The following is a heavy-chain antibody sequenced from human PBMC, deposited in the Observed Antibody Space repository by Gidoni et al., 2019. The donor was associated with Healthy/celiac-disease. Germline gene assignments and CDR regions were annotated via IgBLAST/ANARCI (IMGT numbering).Heavy chain of an antibody. D-gene: IGHD2-21*02. J-gene: IGHJ3*02. CDR3: AREPHCGGDCYAGQPDAFDI. CDR1: GFTFSDHY. V-gene: IGHV3-72*01. Sequence: EVQLVESGGGLVQPGGSLRLSCAASGFTFSDHYMAWVRQAPGKGLEWVGRTRKKANSYTTEYAASVKGRFTISRDDSKNSLYLQMNSLKTEDTAVYYCAREPHCGGDCYAGQPDAFDIWGQGTMVTVSS. CDR2: TRKKANSYTT.